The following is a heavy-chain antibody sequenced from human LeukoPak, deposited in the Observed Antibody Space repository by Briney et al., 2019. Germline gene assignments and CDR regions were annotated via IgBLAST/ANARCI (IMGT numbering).Heavy chain of an antibody. CDR3: ARKDGDI. J-gene: IGHJ3*02. V-gene: IGHV4-61*02. CDR1: GGSISSGDYY. D-gene: IGHD5-24*01. Sequence: SETLSLTCTVSGGSISSGDYYWIWIRQPAGRGLEWIGRIDASGSTNYNPSLKSRVTMSVDSSKNQFSLKVSSVTAADTAVYYCARKDGDIWGQGTMATVSS. CDR2: IDASGST.